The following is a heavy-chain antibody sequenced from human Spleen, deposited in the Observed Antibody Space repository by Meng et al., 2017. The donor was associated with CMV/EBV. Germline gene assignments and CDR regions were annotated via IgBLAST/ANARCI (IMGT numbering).Heavy chain of an antibody. V-gene: IGHV1-2*02. CDR2: INPNSGST. CDR1: TFNGYY. J-gene: IGHJ3*02. D-gene: IGHD2-2*01. CDR3: ARSVSECSSTSCYAFDI. Sequence: TFNGYYMHWVRQAPGKGLEWMGWINPNSGSTNYAQKFQGRVTMTRDTSISTAYMELSRLRSDDTAVYYCARSVSECSSTSCYAFDIWGQGTMVTVSS.